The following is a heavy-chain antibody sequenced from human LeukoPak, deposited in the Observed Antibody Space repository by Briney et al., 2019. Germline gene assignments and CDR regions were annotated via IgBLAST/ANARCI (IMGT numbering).Heavy chain of an antibody. CDR3: ARSGSYYDYYFDY. CDR1: GGSISSYY. V-gene: IGHV4-59*01. CDR2: IYYSGST. D-gene: IGHD1-26*01. Sequence: SETLSLTCTVSGGSISSYYWSWIRQPPGKGLEWIGYIYYSGSTNYNPSLKSRVTISVDTSKNQFSLNLTSVTAADTAVYYCARSGSYYDYYFDYWGQGTLVTVSS. J-gene: IGHJ4*02.